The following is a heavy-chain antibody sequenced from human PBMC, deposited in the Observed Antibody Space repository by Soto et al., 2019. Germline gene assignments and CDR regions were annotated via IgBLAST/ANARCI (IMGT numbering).Heavy chain of an antibody. CDR1: GFSFNNYW. V-gene: IGHV3-74*01. J-gene: IGHJ1*01. Sequence: EVQLVESGGGLVQPGGSLGLSCAASGFSFNNYWMFWVRQPPGKGLVWVPHINSDGSTRTYADSVKGRFTISRDNAKNTLNLQMNSLGAEDTALYYCVGVRRDGYNYWGQGTLVIVSS. CDR3: VGVRRDGYNY. D-gene: IGHD5-12*01. CDR2: INSDGSTR.